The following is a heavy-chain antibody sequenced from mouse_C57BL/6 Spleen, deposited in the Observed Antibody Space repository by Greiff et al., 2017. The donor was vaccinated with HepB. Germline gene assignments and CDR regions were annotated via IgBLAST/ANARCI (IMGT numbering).Heavy chain of an antibody. J-gene: IGHJ2*01. Sequence: VQLQQSGAELVKPGASVKISCKASGYAFSSYWMNWVKQRPGKGLEWIGQIYPGDGDTNYNGKFKGKATLTADKSSSTAYMQLSSLTSEDSAVYFCARWSITTVVVPFDYWGQGTTLTVSS. CDR3: ARWSITTVVVPFDY. CDR1: GYAFSSYW. D-gene: IGHD1-1*01. V-gene: IGHV1-80*01. CDR2: IYPGDGDT.